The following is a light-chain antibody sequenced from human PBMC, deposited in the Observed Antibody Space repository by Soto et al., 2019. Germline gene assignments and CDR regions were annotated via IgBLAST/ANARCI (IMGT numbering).Light chain of an antibody. CDR3: QQYNNCLIT. Sequence: IVVTNSPAVLPESPGERATLSCRASERVNSNLAWFQQKPGQAPRLLIYASSARATGIPARFSGSGSGTEFTLTISILHYEDFAVYYCQQYNNCLITFGQGTRLEIK. CDR1: ERVNSN. J-gene: IGKJ5*01. CDR2: ASS. V-gene: IGKV3-15*01.